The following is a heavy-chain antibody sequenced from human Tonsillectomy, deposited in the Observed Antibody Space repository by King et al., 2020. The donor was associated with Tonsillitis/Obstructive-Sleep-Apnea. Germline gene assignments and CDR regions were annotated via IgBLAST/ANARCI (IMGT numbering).Heavy chain of an antibody. V-gene: IGHV4-39*01. D-gene: IGHD2-2*02. Sequence: QLQESGPGLVKPSETLSLTCTVSGGSISSSSYYWGWIRQPPGKGLEWIGSIYYSGSTYYNPSLKSRVTISVDTSKNQISLKLSSVTAADTAVYYCAAYCSSTSCYTNWGQGTLVTVSS. CDR2: IYYSGST. CDR1: GGSISSSSYY. J-gene: IGHJ4*02. CDR3: AAYCSSTSCYTN.